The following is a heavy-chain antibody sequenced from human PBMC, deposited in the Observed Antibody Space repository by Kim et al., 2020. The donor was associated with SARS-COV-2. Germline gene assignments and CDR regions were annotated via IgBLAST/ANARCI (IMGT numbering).Heavy chain of an antibody. V-gene: IGHV3-30*04. CDR3: ARDRTIVVVTASLDY. J-gene: IGHJ4*02. D-gene: IGHD2-21*02. CDR2: ISYDGSNK. CDR1: GFTFSSYA. Sequence: GGSLRLSCAASGFTFSSYAMHWVRQAPGKGLEWVAVISYDGSNKYYADSVKGRFTISRDNSKNTLYLQMNSLRAEDTAVYYCARDRTIVVVTASLDYWGQGTLVTVSS.